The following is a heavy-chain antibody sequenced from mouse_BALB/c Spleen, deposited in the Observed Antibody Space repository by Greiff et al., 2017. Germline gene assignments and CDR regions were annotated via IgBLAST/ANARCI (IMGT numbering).Heavy chain of an antibody. CDR2: IYPSDSYT. CDR1: GYTFTSYW. V-gene: IGHV1-69*02. J-gene: IGHJ3*01. D-gene: IGHD1-1*01. Sequence: VQLQQPGAELVRPGASVKLSCKASGYTFTSYWINWVKQRPGQGLEWIGNIYPSDSYTNYNQKFKDKATLTVDKSSSTAYMELRSLTSEDSAVYYCTRAYGSSSAWFAYWGQGTLVTVSA. CDR3: TRAYGSSSAWFAY.